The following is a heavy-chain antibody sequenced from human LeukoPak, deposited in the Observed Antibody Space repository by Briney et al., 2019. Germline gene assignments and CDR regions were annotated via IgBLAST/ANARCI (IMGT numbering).Heavy chain of an antibody. D-gene: IGHD4-11*01. CDR3: ARRAAYSNWFDP. J-gene: IGHJ5*02. CDR2: IYYSGST. CDR1: GGSISSYY. Sequence: SETPSLTCAVSGGSISSYYWSWIRQPPGKGLEWIGYIYYSGSTNYNPSLRSRVTISVDTSKNQFSLKLSSVTAADTAVYYCARRAAYSNWFDPWGQGTLVTVSS. V-gene: IGHV4-59*01.